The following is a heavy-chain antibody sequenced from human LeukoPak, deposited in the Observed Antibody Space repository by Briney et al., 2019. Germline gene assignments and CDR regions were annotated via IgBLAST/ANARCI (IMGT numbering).Heavy chain of an antibody. J-gene: IGHJ4*02. CDR2: IYYSGST. Sequence: SETLSLTCTVSGGSISTSSYYWGWIRQPPGKGLEWIGSIYYSGSTYYNPSLKSRVTISVDTSKNHFSLKLSSVTAADTAVYYCARGLLGYDSSGYYSYFDYWGQGTLVTVSS. CDR3: ARGLLGYDSSGYYSYFDY. D-gene: IGHD3-22*01. V-gene: IGHV4-39*02. CDR1: GGSISTSSYY.